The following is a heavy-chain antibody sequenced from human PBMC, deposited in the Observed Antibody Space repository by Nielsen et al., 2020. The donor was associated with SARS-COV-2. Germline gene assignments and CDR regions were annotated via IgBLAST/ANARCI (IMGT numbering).Heavy chain of an antibody. CDR3: ARVLAYCGGDCYSDYYYYYAMDV. D-gene: IGHD2-21*02. V-gene: IGHV1-18*01. Sequence: WVRQAPGQGLDWMGWINGNSGNSNYVQKFQDRLTMTADTSTSTAYMELSRLRSDDTAVYYCARVLAYCGGDCYSDYYYYYAMDVWGQGTTVTVSS. J-gene: IGHJ6*02. CDR2: INGNSGNS.